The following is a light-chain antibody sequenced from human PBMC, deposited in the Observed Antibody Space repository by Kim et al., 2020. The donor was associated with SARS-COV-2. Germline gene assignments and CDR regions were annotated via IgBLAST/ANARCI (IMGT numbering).Light chain of an antibody. CDR3: QKRTNWPLT. CDR1: RSVRTD. V-gene: IGKV3-11*01. Sequence: LCPGERAPRAGRGRRSVRTDLDLDTKTPRQAPRLLISDASNRATGIPARFSGSVCETDFTLTISSLGREDIAVYFSQKRTNWPLTFGGGTKVDSK. J-gene: IGKJ4*01. CDR2: DAS.